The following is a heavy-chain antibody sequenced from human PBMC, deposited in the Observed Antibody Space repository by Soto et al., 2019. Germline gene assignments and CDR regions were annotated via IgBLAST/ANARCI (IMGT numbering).Heavy chain of an antibody. Sequence: SETLSLTCAVSGGSISSGGYSWSWIRQPPGKGLEWIGYIYHSGSTYYNPSLKSRVTISVDRSKNQFSLKLSSVTAADTAVYYCARKTNYYDSSGYYLMRGAFDIWGQGTMVTVSS. CDR1: GGSISSGGYS. CDR2: IYHSGST. J-gene: IGHJ3*02. CDR3: ARKTNYYDSSGYYLMRGAFDI. V-gene: IGHV4-30-2*01. D-gene: IGHD3-22*01.